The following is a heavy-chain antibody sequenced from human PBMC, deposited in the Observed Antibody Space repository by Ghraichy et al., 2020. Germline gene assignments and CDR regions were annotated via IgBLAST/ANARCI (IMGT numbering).Heavy chain of an antibody. CDR1: GFTFSSYS. CDR3: ARGGNADYYDSSGYYV. V-gene: IGHV3-21*01. D-gene: IGHD3-22*01. J-gene: IGHJ4*02. CDR2: ISSSSSYI. Sequence: LTCAASGFTFSSYSMNWVRQAPGKGLEWVSSISSSSSYIYYADSVKGRFTISRDNAKNSLYLQMNSLRAEDTAVYYCARGGNADYYDSSGYYVWGQGTLVTVSS.